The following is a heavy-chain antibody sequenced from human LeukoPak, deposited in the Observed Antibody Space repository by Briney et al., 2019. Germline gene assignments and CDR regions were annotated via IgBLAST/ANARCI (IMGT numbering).Heavy chain of an antibody. CDR1: GYTFTVYY. CDR2: IKPNSGDT. V-gene: IGHV1-2*02. CDR3: ATNILVRDIINWFDP. Sequence: GASVKVSCKASGYTFTVYYMHWVRQAPGQGLEWMGWIKPNSGDTRSAQKFQGRVTMTRDTSISTAYMELSSLRYDDTAVYYCATNILVRDIINWFDPWGQGTLVTVSS. D-gene: IGHD3-10*01. J-gene: IGHJ5*02.